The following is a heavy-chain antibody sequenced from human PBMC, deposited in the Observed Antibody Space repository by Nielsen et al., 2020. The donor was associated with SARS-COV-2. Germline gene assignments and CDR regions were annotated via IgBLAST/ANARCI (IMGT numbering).Heavy chain of an antibody. CDR3: VKSDSGYDLPWFDP. Sequence: GESLKISCAASGFTFSSYWMHWVRQAPGKGLVWVSRINSDGSSTSYADSVKGRFTISRDNAKNTLYLQMSSLRAEDTAVYYCVKSDSGYDLPWFDPWGQGTLVTVSS. J-gene: IGHJ5*02. CDR2: INSDGSST. V-gene: IGHV3-74*01. D-gene: IGHD5-12*01. CDR1: GFTFSSYW.